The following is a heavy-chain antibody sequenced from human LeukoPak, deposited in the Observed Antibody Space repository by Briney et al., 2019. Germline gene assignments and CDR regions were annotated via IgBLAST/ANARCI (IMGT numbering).Heavy chain of an antibody. V-gene: IGHV1-18*01. D-gene: IGHD1-26*01. Sequence: ASVKVSCKASGYTFTSFGISWVRQAPGQGLEWVGSISAYNGHTNSAQKLQGRVTMTTDTSTSTASMELTSLTSDDTAVYYCARDQVVGATAGTFDYWGQGTLVTVSS. CDR1: GYTFTSFG. CDR3: ARDQVVGATAGTFDY. J-gene: IGHJ4*02. CDR2: ISAYNGHT.